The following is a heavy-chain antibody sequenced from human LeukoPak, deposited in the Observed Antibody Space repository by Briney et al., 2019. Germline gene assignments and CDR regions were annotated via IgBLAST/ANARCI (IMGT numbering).Heavy chain of an antibody. CDR1: GFTFSTFS. D-gene: IGHD3/OR15-3a*01. J-gene: IGHJ4*02. Sequence: GGSLRLSCAVSGFTFSTFSMNWVRQAPGKGLEWVSSISSGSTYTYYADSVKGRFTISRDNAKNSLYLQINSLRAEDTAVYYCARQTGSGLFILPGGQGTLVTVSS. CDR2: ISSGSTYT. CDR3: ARQTGSGLFILP. V-gene: IGHV3-21*01.